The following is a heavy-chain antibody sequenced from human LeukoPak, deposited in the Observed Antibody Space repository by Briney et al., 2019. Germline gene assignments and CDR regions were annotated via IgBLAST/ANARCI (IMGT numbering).Heavy chain of an antibody. CDR3: ARGPNTGAFDY. CDR2: IDPYRGAT. D-gene: IGHD3-10*01. Sequence: GASVKVSCKASGYTFSDYYIHWMRQAPGQGLQWMGWIDPYRGATNYAQKFQGRVTMTRDTSISTAYVELSRLTSVDTAMYYCARGPNTGAFDYWGQGTPVTVSS. J-gene: IGHJ4*02. V-gene: IGHV1-2*02. CDR1: GYTFSDYY.